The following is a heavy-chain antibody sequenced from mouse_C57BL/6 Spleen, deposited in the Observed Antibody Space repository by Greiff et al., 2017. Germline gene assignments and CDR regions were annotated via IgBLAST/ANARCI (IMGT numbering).Heavy chain of an antibody. D-gene: IGHD1-1*01. Sequence: VQLKQSGPELVKPGASVKIPCKASGFTFTDYNMDWVKQSHGKSLEWIGAINPNNGGTIYNQKFKGKATLTVDKSSSTAYMELRSLTSADTAVYYCARLHYYGSQAGFAYWGQGTLVTVSA. J-gene: IGHJ3*01. CDR1: GFTFTDYN. CDR3: ARLHYYGSQAGFAY. V-gene: IGHV1-18*01. CDR2: INPNNGGT.